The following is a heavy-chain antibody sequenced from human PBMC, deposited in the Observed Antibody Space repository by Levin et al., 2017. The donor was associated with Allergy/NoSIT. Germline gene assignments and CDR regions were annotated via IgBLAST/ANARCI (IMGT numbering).Heavy chain of an antibody. J-gene: IGHJ4*02. CDR1: GFSFNSYG. CDR2: ISGSGGST. V-gene: IGHV3-23*01. Sequence: PGGSLRLSCAASGFSFNSYGMSWVRQAPGKGLEWVSVISGSGGSTYYADSVKGRFTISRDNSKNTLYLQMDSLRAEDTGVSYCAKDRNRMRLVVTAIDFWGQGTLVAVSS. D-gene: IGHD2-21*02. CDR3: AKDRNRMRLVVTAIDF.